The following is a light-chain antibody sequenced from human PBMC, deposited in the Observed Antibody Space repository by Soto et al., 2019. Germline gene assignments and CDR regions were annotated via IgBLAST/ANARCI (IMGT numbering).Light chain of an antibody. CDR2: GAS. CDR1: QSVSIN. Sequence: EIVMTQSPVTLSVFLGERATLSCRASQSVSINLAWYQQKAGQAPRLLIYGASTRATGIPARFSGSGSGTEFTLTISGLQSEDFAVYYCKQYNNRPLTFRQGTRLEIK. CDR3: KQYNNRPLT. V-gene: IGKV3D-15*01. J-gene: IGKJ5*01.